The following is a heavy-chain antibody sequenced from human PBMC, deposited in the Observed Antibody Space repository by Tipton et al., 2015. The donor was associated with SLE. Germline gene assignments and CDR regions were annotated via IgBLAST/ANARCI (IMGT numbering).Heavy chain of an antibody. CDR2: MYDSGST. CDR3: ARGAYFYYDMDV. CDR1: GGSISNYY. D-gene: IGHD3-16*01. J-gene: IGHJ6*02. V-gene: IGHV4-59*01. Sequence: TLSLTCTVSGGSISNYYWSWIRQPPGKGLECIGYMYDSGSTTYNPSLKSRVTISIDASKNQFSLHLSSVTAADTAVYYCARGAYFYYDMDVWGQGTTVIVSS.